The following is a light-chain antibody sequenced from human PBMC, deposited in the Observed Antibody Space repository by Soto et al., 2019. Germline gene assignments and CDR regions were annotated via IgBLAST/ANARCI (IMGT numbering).Light chain of an antibody. J-gene: IGLJ1*01. Sequence: QSVLTQPPSASGTPGQRVTIPCSGSSSNIGSNYVYWYQQLPGTAPKLLIYSNNQRPSGVPDRFSGSKSGTSASLAISGLRSEDEADYYCAAWDDSLSGYVFGTGTK. CDR2: SNN. V-gene: IGLV1-47*02. CDR1: SSNIGSNY. CDR3: AAWDDSLSGYV.